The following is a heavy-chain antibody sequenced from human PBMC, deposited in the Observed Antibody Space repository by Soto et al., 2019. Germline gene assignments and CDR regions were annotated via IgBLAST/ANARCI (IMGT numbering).Heavy chain of an antibody. CDR2: ISSSSGTI. J-gene: IGHJ4*02. V-gene: IGHV3-48*01. Sequence: GGSLRLSCAASGFTFSTYSMNWVRQAPGKGLEWVSYISSSSGTIFYTDSVKGRFTVSRDNAKDSLYLQMNSLRAEDTAVYYCARALDTAMVTALGFDYWGQGTLVTVSS. CDR1: GFTFSTYS. CDR3: ARALDTAMVTALGFDY. D-gene: IGHD5-18*01.